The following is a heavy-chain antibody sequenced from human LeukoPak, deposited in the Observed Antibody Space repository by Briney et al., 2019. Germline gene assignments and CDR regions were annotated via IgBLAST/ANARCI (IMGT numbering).Heavy chain of an antibody. D-gene: IGHD6-19*01. CDR3: ARGVAGPYYYYYMDV. CDR2: INPNSGGT. J-gene: IGHJ6*03. Sequence: ASVKVSCKASGYTFTDYYMHRVRQAPGQGLEWMGWINPNSGGTNYAQKFQGRVTMTRDTSISTAYMELSRLTSDDTAVYYCARGVAGPYYYYYMDVWGRGTTVTVSS. CDR1: GYTFTDYY. V-gene: IGHV1-2*02.